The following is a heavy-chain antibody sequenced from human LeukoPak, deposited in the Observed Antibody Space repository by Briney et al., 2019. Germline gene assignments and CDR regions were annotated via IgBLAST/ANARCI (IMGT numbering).Heavy chain of an antibody. D-gene: IGHD3-3*01. J-gene: IGHJ3*02. Sequence: PGGSLRLSCAASGFTFSSQAMSWVRQAPGKGLEWVSAIRSSGDSTYYADSVKGRFTVSRDNSKNTLYLQMNSLRAEDTAVYYCAKDRLTIFGVVIIFRVDAFDIWGQGTMVTVSS. CDR2: IRSSGDST. V-gene: IGHV3-23*01. CDR1: GFTFSSQA. CDR3: AKDRLTIFGVVIIFRVDAFDI.